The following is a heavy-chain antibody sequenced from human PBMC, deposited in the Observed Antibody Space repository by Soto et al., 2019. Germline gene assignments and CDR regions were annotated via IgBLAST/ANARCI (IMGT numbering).Heavy chain of an antibody. CDR3: ARHGGYCSSTSCQSTTYYYYGMDV. Sequence: PGESLKISCKGSGYSFTSYWISWVRQMPGKGREWMGRIDPSDSYTNYSPSFQGHVTISTDKSISTAYLQWSSLKASDTAMYYCARHGGYCSSTSCQSTTYYYYGMDVWGQGTTVTVSS. CDR2: IDPSDSYT. D-gene: IGHD2-2*01. V-gene: IGHV5-10-1*01. CDR1: GYSFTSYW. J-gene: IGHJ6*02.